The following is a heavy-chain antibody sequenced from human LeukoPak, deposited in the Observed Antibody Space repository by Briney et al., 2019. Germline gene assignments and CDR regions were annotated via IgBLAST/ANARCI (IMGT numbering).Heavy chain of an antibody. CDR3: ARGRVSSSTWYSTYYYYVYMDV. CDR1: DDSITMYY. J-gene: IGHJ6*03. Sequence: SETLSLTCSVSDDSITMYYWTWIRQPPGKGLEWIGYVDHTGSTNFNPSLNGRVSISIDTSKNLFSLRLRSVTAADTAVYFCARGRVSSSTWYSTYYYYVYMDVWGKGTTVTVSS. CDR2: VDHTGST. V-gene: IGHV4-59*01. D-gene: IGHD4-11*01.